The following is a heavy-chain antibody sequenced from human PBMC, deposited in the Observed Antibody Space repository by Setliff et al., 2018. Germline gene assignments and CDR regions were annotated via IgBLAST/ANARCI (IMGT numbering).Heavy chain of an antibody. J-gene: IGHJ6*04. D-gene: IGHD3-3*01. V-gene: IGHV4-39*01. CDR2: MYDNGKT. CDR3: ARMTGFLYMDV. CDR1: GGSISSISYY. Sequence: PSETLSLTCTVPGGSISSISYYWGWIRQPPGKGLEWIGTMYDNGKTYYNPSLKSRVTISVDTSKNQFSLRVTSVTAADTAVYYCARMTGFLYMDVWGKGTPVTVSS.